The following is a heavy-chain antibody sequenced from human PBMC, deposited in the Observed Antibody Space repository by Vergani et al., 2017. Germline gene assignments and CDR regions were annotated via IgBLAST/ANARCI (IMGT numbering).Heavy chain of an antibody. CDR3: ARDDGGYDYEGWFDP. D-gene: IGHD5-12*01. CDR2: ISYDGSNK. Sequence: QVQLVESGGGVVQPGRSLRLSCAASGFTFSSYAMHWVRQAPGKGLEWVAVISYDGSNKYYADSVKGRFTISRDNSKNTLYLQMNSLRAEDTAVYYCARDDGGYDYEGWFDPWGQGTLVTVSS. V-gene: IGHV3-30*04. CDR1: GFTFSSYA. J-gene: IGHJ5*02.